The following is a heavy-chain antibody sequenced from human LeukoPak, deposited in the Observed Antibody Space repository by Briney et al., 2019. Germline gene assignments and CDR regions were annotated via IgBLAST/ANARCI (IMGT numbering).Heavy chain of an antibody. CDR1: GFIFSNYA. CDR2: ISYDGSNK. D-gene: IGHD4-17*01. J-gene: IGHJ5*02. V-gene: IGHV3-30*04. CDR3: ARGTTVTTKGGVNWFDP. Sequence: TGRSLRLSCAASGFIFSNYAMHWVRQAPGKGLEWVAVISYDGSNKDYADSVKGRFTISRDNSKNTLYLQMNSLRSEDTAVYYCARGTTVTTKGGVNWFDPWGQGTLVTVSS.